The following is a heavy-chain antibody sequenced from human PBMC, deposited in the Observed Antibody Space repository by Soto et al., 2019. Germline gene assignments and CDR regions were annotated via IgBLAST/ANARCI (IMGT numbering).Heavy chain of an antibody. D-gene: IGHD2-21*02. Sequence: QVQLQESGPGLVKPSGTLSLTCAVSGGSISSGAWCWRWVRQSPGKVLEWIGEIYYSGRTTYNPSLKSRVTISSDKSENQFSLRLISVTAAATAVYYCARRGCDYIFGSLDYWGQGTLVTVSS. CDR3: ARRGCDYIFGSLDY. CDR2: IYYSGRT. J-gene: IGHJ4*02. CDR1: GGSISSGAW. V-gene: IGHV4-4*02.